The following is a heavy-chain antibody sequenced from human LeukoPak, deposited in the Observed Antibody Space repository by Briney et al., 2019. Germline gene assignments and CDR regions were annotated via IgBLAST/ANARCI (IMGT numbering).Heavy chain of an antibody. D-gene: IGHD6-13*01. V-gene: IGHV3-30-3*01. J-gene: IGHJ4*02. CDR1: GFAYSSYA. CDR3: ARVRGGIAAAGNYFDY. CDR2: VSYDGGSK. Sequence: GGSLRLSCAASGFAYSSYAMHWVRQGPGKGLEWVALVSYDGGSKYYADSVKGRITISRDNSKNTLHLQMNSLRTEDTAVYYCARVRGGIAAAGNYFDYWGQGTLVTVSS.